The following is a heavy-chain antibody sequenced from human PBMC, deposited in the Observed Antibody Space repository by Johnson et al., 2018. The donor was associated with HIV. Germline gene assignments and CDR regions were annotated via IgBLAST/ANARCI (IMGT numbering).Heavy chain of an antibody. J-gene: IGHJ3*02. CDR2: IYSGGST. CDR3: ARAYTYGAFDI. V-gene: IGHV3-53*01. D-gene: IGHD5-18*01. Sequence: IYSGGSTYYTRSVKGRFTISRDNSENTLYLQMNILTGEDPAVYFCARAYTYGAFDIWGQGTIVTVSS.